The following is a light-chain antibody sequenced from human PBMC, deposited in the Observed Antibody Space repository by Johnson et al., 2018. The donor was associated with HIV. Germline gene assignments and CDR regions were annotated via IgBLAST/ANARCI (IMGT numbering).Light chain of an antibody. J-gene: IGLJ1*01. CDR3: GTWDNGLITYV. V-gene: IGLV1-51*01. Sequence: QSVLTQPPSVSAAPGQKVTISCSGSSSNIGNNYVSWYQQLPGTAPKLLIYYNNKRPSGIPDRFSGSKSGTSATLGITGLQTGDEADYYFGTWDNGLITYVFRTGTKVTVL. CDR2: YNN. CDR1: SSNIGNNY.